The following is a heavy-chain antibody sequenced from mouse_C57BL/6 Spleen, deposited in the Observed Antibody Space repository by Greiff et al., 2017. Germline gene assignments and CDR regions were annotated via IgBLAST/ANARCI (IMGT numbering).Heavy chain of an antibody. D-gene: IGHD4-1*02. Sequence: QVHVKQPGAELVRPGTSVKLSCKASGYTFTSYWMHWVKQRPGQGLEWIGVIDPSDSYTNYNQKFKGKATLTVDTSSSTAYMQLSSLTSEDSAVYYCASTGNYFDYWGQGTTLTVSS. V-gene: IGHV1-59*01. CDR2: IDPSDSYT. CDR1: GYTFTSYW. J-gene: IGHJ2*01. CDR3: ASTGNYFDY.